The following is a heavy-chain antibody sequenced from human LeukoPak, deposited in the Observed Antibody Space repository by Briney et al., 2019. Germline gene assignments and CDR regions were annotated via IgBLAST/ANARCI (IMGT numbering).Heavy chain of an antibody. J-gene: IGHJ4*02. D-gene: IGHD3-10*01. CDR1: GFSISNDW. Sequence: GGSLRLSCAASGFSISNDWMSWVRQAPGKGLEWVARVKSRSAGETTDYAAPVKGRFTVSRDDSKNTLYLQMNSLKTEDTAVYYCTLIQGWGSGSYYRDFWGQGTLVTVSS. CDR3: TLIQGWGSGSYYRDF. CDR2: VKSRSAGETT. V-gene: IGHV3-15*01.